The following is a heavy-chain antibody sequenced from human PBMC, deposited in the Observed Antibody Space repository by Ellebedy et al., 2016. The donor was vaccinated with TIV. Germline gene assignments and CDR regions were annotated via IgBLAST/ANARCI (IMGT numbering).Heavy chain of an antibody. Sequence: GESLKISCAASGLTFSSHAMNWVRQAPGKGLEWVSYISGRVGMMDHADSVKGRFTISRDNAKNSLYLQLNSLRADDTAVYYCARRSRGPPYYFDYWGRGTLVTVSS. CDR3: ARRSRGPPYYFDY. CDR1: GLTFSSHA. CDR2: ISGRVGMM. V-gene: IGHV3-48*04. D-gene: IGHD3-10*01. J-gene: IGHJ4*02.